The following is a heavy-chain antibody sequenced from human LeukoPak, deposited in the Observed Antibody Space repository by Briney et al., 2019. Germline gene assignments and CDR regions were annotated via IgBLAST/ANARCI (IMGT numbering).Heavy chain of an antibody. J-gene: IGHJ4*02. CDR1: GFTFSSYA. D-gene: IGHD3-22*01. V-gene: IGHV3-23*01. CDR2: ISGSGGST. CDR3: ARASFDYDSSGYSSPSDY. Sequence: PGGSLRLSCAASGFTFSSYAMSWVRQAPGKGLEWVSAISGSGGSTYYADSVKGRFTISRDNSKNTLYLQMNSLRAEDTAVYYCARASFDYDSSGYSSPSDYWGQGTLVTVSS.